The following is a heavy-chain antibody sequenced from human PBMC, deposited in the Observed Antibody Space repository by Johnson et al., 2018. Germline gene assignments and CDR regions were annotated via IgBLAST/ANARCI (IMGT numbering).Heavy chain of an antibody. CDR1: GFTFSSYW. D-gene: IGHD1-26*01. V-gene: IGHV3-7*01. CDR2: IKQDGREK. Sequence: EVQLVECGGGLVQPGGSLRLSCAASGFTFSSYWMSWVRQAPGKGLEWVASIKQDGREKYYVDSVKGRFTISRDNAKNSLYLQMNSLRAEVKAVYYCARDSGSYSDAFDIWGQGTMVTVSS. J-gene: IGHJ3*02. CDR3: ARDSGSYSDAFDI.